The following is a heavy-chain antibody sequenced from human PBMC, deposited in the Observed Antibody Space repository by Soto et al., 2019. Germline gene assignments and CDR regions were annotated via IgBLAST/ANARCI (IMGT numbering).Heavy chain of an antibody. CDR1: GYAFTSYG. CDR3: ARDQVGSSGYLTGF. CDR2: ISAYNGNT. D-gene: IGHD3-22*01. V-gene: IGHV1-18*04. Sequence: SVKVSCKASGYAFTSYGISWVRQAPGQGLEWMGWISAYNGNTNYAQKLQGRVTMTTDTSTSTAYMELRSLRSDDTAVYYCARDQVGSSGYLTGFWGQGTLVTVSS. J-gene: IGHJ4*02.